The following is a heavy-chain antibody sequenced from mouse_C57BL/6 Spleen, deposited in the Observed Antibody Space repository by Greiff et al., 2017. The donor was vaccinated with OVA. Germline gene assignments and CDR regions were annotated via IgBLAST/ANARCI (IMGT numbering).Heavy chain of an antibody. CDR3: ARRETEVTGTIAY. Sequence: VQLQQSGAELVKPGASVKISCKASGYAFSSYWMYWVKQRPGKGLEWIGQIYPGGGDTNYNGKFKGKATLTAAKSSSTAYMQLSSLTSEDASVYFCARRETEVTGTIAYWGQGTLVTVSA. CDR1: GYAFSSYW. J-gene: IGHJ3*01. D-gene: IGHD4-1*01. CDR2: IYPGGGDT. V-gene: IGHV1-80*01.